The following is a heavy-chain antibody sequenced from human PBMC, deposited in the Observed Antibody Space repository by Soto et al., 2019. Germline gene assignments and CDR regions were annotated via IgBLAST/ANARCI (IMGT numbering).Heavy chain of an antibody. Sequence: GDSLRLSCAPSGFTFSSYWMGWVRQAPRKGLECVATIKQDGREKYYMDSVKGRFNLSRDNAKNSLQLQMNSLRVEDTAFYFRARVAYSYGWIFDYWGQGTLVTVSS. CDR3: ARVAYSYGWIFDY. J-gene: IGHJ4*01. CDR1: GFTFSSYW. V-gene: IGHV3-7*01. CDR2: IKQDGREK. D-gene: IGHD6-19*01.